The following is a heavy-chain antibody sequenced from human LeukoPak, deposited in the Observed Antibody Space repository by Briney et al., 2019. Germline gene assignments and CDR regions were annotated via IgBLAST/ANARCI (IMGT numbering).Heavy chain of an antibody. CDR3: ARDRDSAVGVGYAFDI. J-gene: IGHJ3*02. D-gene: IGHD6-19*01. CDR2: ISYDGSNK. Sequence: GGSLRLSCAASGFTFSSYAMHWVRQAPGKGLEWVSVISYDGSNKYYADSVKGRFTISRDNSKNTLYLQMNSLRAEDTAVYYCARDRDSAVGVGYAFDIWGKGTMVTVSS. V-gene: IGHV3-30-3*01. CDR1: GFTFSSYA.